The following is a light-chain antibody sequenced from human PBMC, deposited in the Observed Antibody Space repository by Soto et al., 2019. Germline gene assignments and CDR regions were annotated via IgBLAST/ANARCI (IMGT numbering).Light chain of an antibody. CDR2: DAS. Sequence: EIVMTQSPATLSVSPGERATLSCRASQSVNSNLAWYRQKPGQAPRLLISDASTRATGVPARFSVSGSGTEFTLTISILQSEDSGIYYCQHYNFWPPLTFGGGTKVEIK. V-gene: IGKV3-15*01. CDR3: QHYNFWPPLT. J-gene: IGKJ4*01. CDR1: QSVNSN.